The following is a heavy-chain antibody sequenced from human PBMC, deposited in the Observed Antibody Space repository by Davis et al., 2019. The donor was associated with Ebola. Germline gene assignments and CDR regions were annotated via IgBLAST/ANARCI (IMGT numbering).Heavy chain of an antibody. Sequence: GGSLRLSCAASGFIFTTSGMHWVRQAPGKGLEWVAFIRHDGSDKNYADSVKGRFTISRDNAKNSLYLQMNSLRAEDTAVYYCARGGLYDSSGYSHAAFDVWGRGTMVTVSS. V-gene: IGHV3-30*02. CDR1: GFIFTTSG. CDR3: ARGGLYDSSGYSHAAFDV. J-gene: IGHJ3*01. D-gene: IGHD3-22*01. CDR2: IRHDGSDK.